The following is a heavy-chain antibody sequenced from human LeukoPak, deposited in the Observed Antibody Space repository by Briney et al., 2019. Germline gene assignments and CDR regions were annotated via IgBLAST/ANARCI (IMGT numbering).Heavy chain of an antibody. J-gene: IGHJ6*03. CDR3: ARDLGVGAHYYMDV. Sequence: PSETLSLTCTVSGGSISSSSYYWSWIRQPARKGLEWIGRIYTSGSTNYNPSLKSRVTMSVDTSKNQFSLKLSSVTAADTAVYYCARDLGVGAHYYMDVWGKGTTVTVSS. CDR2: IYTSGST. CDR1: GGSISSSSYY. V-gene: IGHV4-61*02. D-gene: IGHD3-3*01.